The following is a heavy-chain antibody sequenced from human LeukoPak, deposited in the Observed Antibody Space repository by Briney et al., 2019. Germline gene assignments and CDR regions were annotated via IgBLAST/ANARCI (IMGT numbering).Heavy chain of an antibody. CDR1: RYTFTGHH. J-gene: IGHJ3*02. CDR2: INPNTGGT. CDR3: ARVASAWFWNDAFDI. Sequence: GASVKVSCKASRYTFTGHHLHWVRQAPGQGLEWMGWINPNTGGTNYAETFEGRVTVTRDTSINTAYMELSRLRSDDTAIYYCARVASAWFWNDAFDIWGQGTLVTVSS. V-gene: IGHV1-2*02. D-gene: IGHD6-19*01.